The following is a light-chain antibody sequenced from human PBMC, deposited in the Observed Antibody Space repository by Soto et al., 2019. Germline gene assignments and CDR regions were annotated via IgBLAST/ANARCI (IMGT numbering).Light chain of an antibody. Sequence: QSVLTQPPSASGSPGQSVTISCTGTSSDVGGYNYVSWYQQHPGKAPKLMIYEVSKRPSGVPDRFSGSKSGNTASLTVSGLQAEDEADYYCSSYAGSNTWVFGGGTKLTV. CDR2: EVS. J-gene: IGLJ3*02. CDR3: SSYAGSNTWV. CDR1: SSDVGGYNY. V-gene: IGLV2-8*01.